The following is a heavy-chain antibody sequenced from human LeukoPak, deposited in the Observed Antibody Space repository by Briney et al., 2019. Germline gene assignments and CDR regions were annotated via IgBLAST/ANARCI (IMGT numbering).Heavy chain of an antibody. CDR1: GFTFSSYW. J-gene: IGHJ4*02. CDR2: IKQDGSEK. V-gene: IGHV3-7*01. D-gene: IGHD2-15*01. CDR3: AREVVEEFGYYFDY. Sequence: GRSLRLSCAASGFTFSSYWMSWVRQAPGKGLEWVANIKQDGSEKYYVDSVKGRFTISRDNAKNSLYLQMNSLRAEDTAVYYCAREVVEEFGYYFDYWGQGTLVTVSS.